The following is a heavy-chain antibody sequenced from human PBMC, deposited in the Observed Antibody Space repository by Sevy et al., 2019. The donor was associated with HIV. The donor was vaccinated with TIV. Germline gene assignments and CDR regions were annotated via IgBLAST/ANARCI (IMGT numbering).Heavy chain of an antibody. J-gene: IGHJ4*02. CDR3: ARLRFLEWLDY. CDR1: GGSISSSSYY. V-gene: IGHV4-39*01. D-gene: IGHD3-3*01. Sequence: SETLSLTCTVSGGSISSSSYYWGWIRQPPGKGLEWIGSIYYSGSTYYNPSLKSRVTISVDTSKNQFSLKLSSVTAADTAVYDCARLRFLEWLDYWGQGTLVTVSS. CDR2: IYYSGST.